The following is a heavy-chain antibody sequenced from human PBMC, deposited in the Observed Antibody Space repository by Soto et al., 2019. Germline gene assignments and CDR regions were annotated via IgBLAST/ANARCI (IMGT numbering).Heavy chain of an antibody. V-gene: IGHV1-69*13. CDR1: GGTFSSYA. D-gene: IGHD2-15*01. J-gene: IGHJ6*02. CDR3: ASGGRVVVAATGHYYYGMDV. Sequence: SVKVSCKASGGTFSSYAISWVRQAPGQGKEWMGGIIPIFGTANYAQKFQGRATITADESTSTAYMELSSLRSEDTAVYYCASGGRVVVAATGHYYYGMDVWGQGTTVTVSS. CDR2: IIPIFGTA.